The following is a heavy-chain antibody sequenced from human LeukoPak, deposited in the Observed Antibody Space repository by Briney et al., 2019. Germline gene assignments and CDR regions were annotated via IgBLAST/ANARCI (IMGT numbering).Heavy chain of an antibody. Sequence: GGSLRLSCAASGFTFSSYSMNWVRQAPGKGLEWVSSISSSSSFIYYADSVKGRFTISRDNAKNSLYLQMNSLRAEDTAVYYRARDPPLGYCSSTSCPHLDYWGQGTLVTVSS. CDR2: ISSSSSFI. CDR3: ARDPPLGYCSSTSCPHLDY. V-gene: IGHV3-21*01. J-gene: IGHJ4*02. CDR1: GFTFSSYS. D-gene: IGHD2-2*01.